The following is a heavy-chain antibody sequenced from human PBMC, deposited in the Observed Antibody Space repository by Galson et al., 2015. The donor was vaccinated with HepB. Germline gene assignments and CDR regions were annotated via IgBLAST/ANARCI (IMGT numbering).Heavy chain of an antibody. V-gene: IGHV3-30*04. CDR1: GFTFSSYA. J-gene: IGHJ4*02. Sequence: SLRLSCAASGFTFSSYAMHWVRQAPGKGLDWVTVISYDGSDKNYADSVKGRFTVSRDNSKSTLYLQMNSLRADDTAVYYCARGPPYSSAIPQFDYWGRGTLVTVSS. D-gene: IGHD6-19*01. CDR3: ARGPPYSSAIPQFDY. CDR2: ISYDGSDK.